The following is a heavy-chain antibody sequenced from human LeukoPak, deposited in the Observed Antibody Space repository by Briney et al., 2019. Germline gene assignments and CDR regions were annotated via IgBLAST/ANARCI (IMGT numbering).Heavy chain of an antibody. D-gene: IGHD6-13*01. Sequence: PSETLSLTCTVSGGSISSSSYSWGWIRQPPGKGLEWIGSIYYSGSTYYNPSLKSRVTISVDTSKNQFSLKLSSVTAADTAVYYCARSSSSWYLGSNHYFDYWGQGTLVTVSS. J-gene: IGHJ4*02. CDR2: IYYSGST. CDR1: GGSISSSSYS. CDR3: ARSSSSWYLGSNHYFDY. V-gene: IGHV4-39*01.